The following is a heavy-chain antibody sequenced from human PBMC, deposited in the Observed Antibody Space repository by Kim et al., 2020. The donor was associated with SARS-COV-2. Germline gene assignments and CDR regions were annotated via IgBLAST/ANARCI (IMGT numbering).Heavy chain of an antibody. Sequence: ASVKVSCKASGYTFTSYYMHWVRQAPGQGLEWMGIINPSGGSTSYAQKFQGRVTMTRDTYTSTVYMELSSLRSEDTAVYYCARVPRIQLWSPSYGMDVWGPGTTVTVSS. CDR2: INPSGGST. D-gene: IGHD5-18*01. CDR3: ARVPRIQLWSPSYGMDV. CDR1: GYTFTSYY. V-gene: IGHV1-46*01. J-gene: IGHJ6*02.